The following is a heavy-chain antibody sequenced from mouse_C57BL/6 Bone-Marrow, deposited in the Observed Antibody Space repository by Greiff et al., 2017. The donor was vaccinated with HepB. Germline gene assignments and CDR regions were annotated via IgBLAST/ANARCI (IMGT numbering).Heavy chain of an antibody. D-gene: IGHD1-1*01. Sequence: EVQLVESGGGLVQPKGSLKLSCAASGFTFNTYAMHWVRQAPGKGLEWVARIRSKSSNYATYYADSVKDRFTISRDDSQSMLYLQMNNLKTEDTAMYYCVSSTVVATGYYAMDYWGQGTSVTVSS. V-gene: IGHV10-3*01. CDR2: IRSKSSNYAT. CDR3: VSSTVVATGYYAMDY. CDR1: GFTFNTYA. J-gene: IGHJ4*01.